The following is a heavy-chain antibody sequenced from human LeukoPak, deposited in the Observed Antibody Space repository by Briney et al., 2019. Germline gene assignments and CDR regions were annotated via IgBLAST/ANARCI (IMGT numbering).Heavy chain of an antibody. CDR3: VKDNPLDY. CDR2: IRYDGNNK. V-gene: IGHV3-30*02. Sequence: SGGSLRLSCAASGFTFDDYGMSWVRQAPGKGPEWVAFIRYDGNNKLYADSMKGRFTISRDNSKNTLYLHINSLRAEDTAVYYCVKDNPLDYWGQGTLVIVSS. D-gene: IGHD1-14*01. CDR1: GFTFDDYG. J-gene: IGHJ4*02.